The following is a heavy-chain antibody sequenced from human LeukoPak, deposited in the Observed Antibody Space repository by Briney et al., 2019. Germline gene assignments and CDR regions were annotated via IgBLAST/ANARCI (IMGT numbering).Heavy chain of an antibody. CDR1: GFTFSIYE. CDR3: ARVSGNPMIFDY. V-gene: IGHV3-48*03. D-gene: IGHD3-22*01. Sequence: HPGGSLRLSCAASGFTFSIYEMNWVRQAPGKGLEWVSYISSSGSSIYYAGSVKGRFTVSRDNAKNSLFLQMNSLRAEDTALYYCARVSGNPMIFDYWGQGTLVTVSS. J-gene: IGHJ4*02. CDR2: ISSSGSSI.